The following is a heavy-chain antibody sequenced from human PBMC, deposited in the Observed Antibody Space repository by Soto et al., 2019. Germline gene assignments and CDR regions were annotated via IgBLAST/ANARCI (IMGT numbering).Heavy chain of an antibody. Sequence: EVQLVQSGAEVKKPGESLRISCKGSGYSFTSYWISWVRQMPGKGLEWMGRIDPSDSYTNYSPSFQGHVTISADKSISTAYLQWSSLKASDTAMYYCARLIVAQWLAEPYYGMDVWGQGTTVTVSS. CDR3: ARLIVAQWLAEPYYGMDV. V-gene: IGHV5-10-1*03. CDR2: IDPSDSYT. CDR1: GYSFTSYW. J-gene: IGHJ6*02. D-gene: IGHD6-19*01.